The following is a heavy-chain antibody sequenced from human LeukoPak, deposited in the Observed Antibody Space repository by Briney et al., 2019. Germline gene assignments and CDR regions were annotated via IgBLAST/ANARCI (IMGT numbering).Heavy chain of an antibody. Sequence: GGSLRLSCAASGFTFSSFAMHWVRQAPGKGLEYLSAIYSDGSRTYYADSVKGRFTTSRDNSKNTLYFEMSSLRVEDTAVYYCVKSPGSGWPVWGQGTLVTVSS. CDR1: GFTFSSFA. J-gene: IGHJ4*02. D-gene: IGHD6-19*01. V-gene: IGHV3-64D*06. CDR3: VKSPGSGWPV. CDR2: IYSDGSRT.